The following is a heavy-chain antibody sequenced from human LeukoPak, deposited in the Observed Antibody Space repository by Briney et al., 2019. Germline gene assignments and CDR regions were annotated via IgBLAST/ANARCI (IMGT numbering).Heavy chain of an antibody. Sequence: GGSLRLSCAASGFTFSSYSMNWVRQAPGKGLEWVSSISSSSSYIYYADSVKGRFTISRDNAKNSLYLQMNSLRAEDTAVYYCARGSSAADHDYYYYMDVWGKGTTVTVSS. CDR1: GFTFSSYS. J-gene: IGHJ6*03. V-gene: IGHV3-21*01. D-gene: IGHD3-22*01. CDR2: ISSSSSYI. CDR3: ARGSSAADHDYYYYMDV.